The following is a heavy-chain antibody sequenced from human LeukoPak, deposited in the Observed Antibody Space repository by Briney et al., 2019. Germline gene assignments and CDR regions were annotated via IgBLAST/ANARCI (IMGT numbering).Heavy chain of an antibody. CDR1: GGSISSGGYY. D-gene: IGHD6-13*01. Sequence: PSETLSLTCTVSGGSISSGGYYWSWIRQHPGKGLEWIGYIYYSGSTYYNPSLKSRVTISVDTSKNQFSLKLSSVTAADTAVYYCARENYSSSWYWNWFDPWGQGTLVTVSS. V-gene: IGHV4-31*03. J-gene: IGHJ5*02. CDR3: ARENYSSSWYWNWFDP. CDR2: IYYSGST.